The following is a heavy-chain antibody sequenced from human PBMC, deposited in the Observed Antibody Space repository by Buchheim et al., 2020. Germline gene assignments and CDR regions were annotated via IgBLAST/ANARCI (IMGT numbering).Heavy chain of an antibody. CDR1: GFTFSSYA. CDR3: AKDHYYDATGYRWFDP. V-gene: IGHV3-23*01. CDR2: ISGGGGGT. D-gene: IGHD3-22*01. J-gene: IGHJ5*02. Sequence: EVQLLESGGDLVQPGGSLRLSCAASGFTFSSYAMGWVRQAPGKGLEWVSTISGGGGGTFYADSVKGRFTISRDNFETTLFLQMNSLRADDTAVYYCAKDHYYDATGYRWFDPWGQGTL.